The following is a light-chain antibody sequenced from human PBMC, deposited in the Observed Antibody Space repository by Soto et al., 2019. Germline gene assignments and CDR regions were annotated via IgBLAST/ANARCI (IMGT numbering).Light chain of an antibody. Sequence: DIQMTQAPSSLSASVGDRVTITCRASQSISSYLNWYQQKPGKDPKLLIYAASSLQSGVPSRFSGSASGTDFTLTISILQPEDFATYYCQQSYSNPLTFGPGTKVDIK. CDR3: QQSYSNPLT. V-gene: IGKV1-39*01. CDR1: QSISSY. J-gene: IGKJ3*01. CDR2: AAS.